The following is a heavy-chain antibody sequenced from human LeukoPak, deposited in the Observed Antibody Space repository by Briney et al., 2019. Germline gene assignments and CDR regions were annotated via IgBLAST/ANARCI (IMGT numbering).Heavy chain of an antibody. CDR3: ARDQKYYYDSSGLIDY. CDR1: GFTFSGYG. Sequence: GGSLRLSCAASGFTFSGYGMNWVRQAPGKGLEWVSSISSSSSYIRYADSVKGRFAISRDNAKNSLYLQMNSLRAEDTAVYYCARDQKYYYDSSGLIDYWGQGTLVTVSS. V-gene: IGHV3-21*01. CDR2: ISSSSSYI. J-gene: IGHJ4*02. D-gene: IGHD3-22*01.